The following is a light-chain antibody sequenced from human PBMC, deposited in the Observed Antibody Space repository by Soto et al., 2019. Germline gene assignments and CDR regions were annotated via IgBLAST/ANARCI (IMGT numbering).Light chain of an antibody. Sequence: DIQMTQSPSSLSASVGDRVTITCRASQGISNYVVWYQQKPGRIPKLLIYAASTLQSGVPSRFSGSVSGTDFTLTISSLQPEDVATYYCQKYNTALWTFGQGTKVEIK. CDR1: QGISNY. J-gene: IGKJ1*01. CDR2: AAS. V-gene: IGKV1-27*01. CDR3: QKYNTALWT.